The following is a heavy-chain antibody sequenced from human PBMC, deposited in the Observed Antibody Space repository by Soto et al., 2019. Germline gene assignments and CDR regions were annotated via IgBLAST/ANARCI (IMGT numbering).Heavy chain of an antibody. V-gene: IGHV3-15*01. CDR2: IKSKTDGGRT. Sequence: EVQLVESGGGLVKPGGSLRLSCAASGFTFSNAWMSWVRQAPGKGLEWVGRIKSKTDGGRTDYAAPVKGRFTISRDDSKNTLYLQMNSLKTEDTAVYYCTTRGYSSGWYEDYWGQGTLVTVSS. D-gene: IGHD6-19*01. J-gene: IGHJ4*02. CDR3: TTRGYSSGWYEDY. CDR1: GFTFSNAW.